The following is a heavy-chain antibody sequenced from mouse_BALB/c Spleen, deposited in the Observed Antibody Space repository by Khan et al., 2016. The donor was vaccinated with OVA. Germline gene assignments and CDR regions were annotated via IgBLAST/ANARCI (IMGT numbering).Heavy chain of an antibody. J-gene: IGHJ3*01. CDR3: AREWAAWFPY. CDR2: IYPGSDNT. CDR1: GYTFTDYS. Sequence: QVQLQQSGAELARPGASVTLSCKASGYTFTDYSINWMRQRTGQGLEWIGEIYPGSDNTYYNEKFKGKVTLTAYKSSSTAYMQLSSLTSEDSAVYFCAREWAAWFPYWGQGTLVTVSA. V-gene: IGHV1-77*01.